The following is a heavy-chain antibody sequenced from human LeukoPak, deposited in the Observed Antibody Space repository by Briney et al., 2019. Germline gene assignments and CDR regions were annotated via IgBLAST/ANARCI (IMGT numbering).Heavy chain of an antibody. Sequence: GGSLRLSCAASGFTFSNFAMTWVRQAPGKGPEWVSYISGSSRTIYYADSVKGRFTISRDNAKNSLYLQMNSLRVEDTAFYYCARDLAYSRLDYWGQGMLVTVSS. CDR2: ISGSSRTI. V-gene: IGHV3-48*04. J-gene: IGHJ4*02. CDR1: GFTFSNFA. CDR3: ARDLAYSRLDY. D-gene: IGHD5-18*01.